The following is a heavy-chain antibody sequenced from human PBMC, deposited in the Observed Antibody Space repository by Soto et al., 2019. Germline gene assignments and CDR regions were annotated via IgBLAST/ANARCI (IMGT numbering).Heavy chain of an antibody. CDR1: GGSPSRYQ. D-gene: IGHD3-9*01. Sequence: SENLSLPWTGSGGSPSRYQLSWFRLPPGKGMDWIGYIHYSGSTNYNPSLKSRVTISVDTSKNQFSLKLSSVTAADTAVYYCAGLDKYYDILTGYYPYYFYYSGQGAFVTVSS. J-gene: IGHJ4*02. V-gene: IGHV4-59*08. CDR3: AGLDKYYDILTGYYPYYFYY. CDR2: IHYSGST.